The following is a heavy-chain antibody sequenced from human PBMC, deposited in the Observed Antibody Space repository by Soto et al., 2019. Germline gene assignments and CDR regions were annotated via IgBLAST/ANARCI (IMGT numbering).Heavy chain of an antibody. CDR2: INAGNGNT. D-gene: IGHD6-19*01. V-gene: IGHV1-3*01. Sequence: QVQLVQSGAEVKKPGASVKVSCKASGYTFTSYAMHWVRQAPGQRLEWMEWINAGNGNTKYSQKFQGRVTITRDTSASPAYMELSSLRSEDTAVYYCARDFFRAVAGIDYWGQGTLVTVSS. CDR3: ARDFFRAVAGIDY. J-gene: IGHJ4*02. CDR1: GYTFTSYA.